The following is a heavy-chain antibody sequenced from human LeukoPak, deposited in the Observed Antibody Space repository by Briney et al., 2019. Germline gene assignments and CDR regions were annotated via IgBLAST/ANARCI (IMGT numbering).Heavy chain of an antibody. Sequence: PGGSLRLSCAASGFTLSSYWMTWVRQAPGKGLEWVAYIKQDGSEKYYMDSVKGRFTISRDNAKNSLYLQMNSLRAEDTAVYYCARGRYDSSGYYRGPDWFDPWGQGTLVTVSS. CDR3: ARGRYDSSGYYRGPDWFDP. J-gene: IGHJ5*02. D-gene: IGHD3-22*01. CDR1: GFTLSSYW. V-gene: IGHV3-7*01. CDR2: IKQDGSEK.